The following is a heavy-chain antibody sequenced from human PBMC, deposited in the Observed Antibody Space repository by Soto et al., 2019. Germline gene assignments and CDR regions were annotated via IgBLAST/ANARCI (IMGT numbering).Heavy chain of an antibody. J-gene: IGHJ4*02. Sequence: GGSLRLSCAASGFTFISYAMNWVRQAPGKGLEWVSVISGSGGSTYYADSVKGRFTISRDNSKNTLYLQMNSLRAEDTAVYYCARRSSGWYFDYWGQGTLVTVSS. D-gene: IGHD6-19*01. CDR3: ARRSSGWYFDY. CDR1: GFTFISYA. V-gene: IGHV3-23*01. CDR2: ISGSGGST.